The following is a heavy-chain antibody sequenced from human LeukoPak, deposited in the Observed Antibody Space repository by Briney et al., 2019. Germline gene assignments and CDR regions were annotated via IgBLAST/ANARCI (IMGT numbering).Heavy chain of an antibody. J-gene: IGHJ3*02. D-gene: IGHD6-19*01. V-gene: IGHV4-39*01. CDR2: IYYSGST. CDR3: AREIAVADLDAFDI. Sequence: SETLSLTCTVSGGSISSSSYYWGWIRQPPGKGLEWIGSIYYSGSTYYNPSLKSRVTISVDTSKNQFSLKLNSVTPEDTAVYYCAREIAVADLDAFDIWGQGTMVTVSS. CDR1: GGSISSSSYY.